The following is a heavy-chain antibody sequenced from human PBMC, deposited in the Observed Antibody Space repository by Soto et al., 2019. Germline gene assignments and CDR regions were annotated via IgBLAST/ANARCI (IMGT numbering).Heavy chain of an antibody. D-gene: IGHD5-12*01. J-gene: IGHJ4*02. CDR1: GFAFSSYA. V-gene: IGHV3-23*01. CDR2: ISASGGST. Sequence: GGSLRLSCAASGFAFSSYAMSWVRQAPGKGLEWASEISASGGSTYYADSVKGRFTISRDNSENTLYLQMNSLRVEDTAVYYCAKLRDGYNSSPIDYWGRGTLVTVSS. CDR3: AKLRDGYNSSPIDY.